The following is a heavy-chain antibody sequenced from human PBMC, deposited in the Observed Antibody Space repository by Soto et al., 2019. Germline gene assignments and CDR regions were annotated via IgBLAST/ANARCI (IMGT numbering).Heavy chain of an antibody. CDR3: ARESGGATATLDYYYFYMDV. Sequence: VQLAQSGAEVKKPGASVKVSCKTSGDSFNDYYIHWVRQAPGQGLEWMGWINPNGGAIKYAQKFQGRVTVTRDTSIRTVYMELSSLRSDDTAVYYCARESGGATATLDYYYFYMDVWGKGTTVIVSS. J-gene: IGHJ6*03. CDR1: GDSFNDYY. V-gene: IGHV1-2*02. CDR2: INPNGGAI. D-gene: IGHD1-26*01.